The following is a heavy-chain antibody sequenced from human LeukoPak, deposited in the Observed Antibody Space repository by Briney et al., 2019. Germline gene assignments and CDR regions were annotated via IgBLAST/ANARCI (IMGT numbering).Heavy chain of an antibody. CDR1: GGSISSSSYY. CDR2: IYYSGST. Sequence: SETLSLTCTVSGGSISSSSYYWGWVRQPLGKGLEWIGRIYYSGSTYYNPSLKSRVTISVDTSKNQFSLKLSSVTAADTAVYYCARHLNYYYGSGAGPTGLDYWGQGTLVTVSS. CDR3: ARHLNYYYGSGAGPTGLDY. J-gene: IGHJ4*02. V-gene: IGHV4-39*01. D-gene: IGHD3-10*01.